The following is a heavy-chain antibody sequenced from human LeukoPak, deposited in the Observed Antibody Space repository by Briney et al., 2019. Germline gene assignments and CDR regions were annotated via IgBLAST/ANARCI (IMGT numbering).Heavy chain of an antibody. V-gene: IGHV3-23*01. CDR1: GFTFSTYA. D-gene: IGHD5-12*01. J-gene: IGHJ4*02. CDR3: AKGSGYDTDFDY. CDR2: ISGSGDNT. Sequence: GGSLRLSSAASGFTFSTYAMSWVRQAPGKGLEWVSGISGSGDNTYYADSVKGRFTISRDNSKNTLYLQMNSLRAEDTAVYYCAKGSGYDTDFDYWGQGTLVSVSS.